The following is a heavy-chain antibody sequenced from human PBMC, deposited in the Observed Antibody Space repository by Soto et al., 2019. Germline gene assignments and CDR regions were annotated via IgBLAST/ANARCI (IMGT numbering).Heavy chain of an antibody. CDR2: ISYDGSNK. V-gene: IGHV3-30-3*01. CDR3: ARGVRYFDWLLGTH. CDR1: GFTFSSYA. D-gene: IGHD3-9*01. J-gene: IGHJ4*02. Sequence: GGSLRLSCAASGFTFSSYAMHWVRQAPGKGLEWVAVISYDGSNKYYADSVKGRFTISRDNSKNTLYLQMNSLRAEDTAVYYCARGVRYFDWLLGTHWGQRTLVTVSS.